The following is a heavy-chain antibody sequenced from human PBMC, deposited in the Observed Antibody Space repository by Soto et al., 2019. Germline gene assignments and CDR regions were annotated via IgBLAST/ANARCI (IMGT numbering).Heavy chain of an antibody. CDR2: IIPIFGTA. CDR1: GGTFSTYG. J-gene: IGHJ6*03. V-gene: IGHV1-69*01. Sequence: QVQLVQSGAEVKKPGSSVKVSCKASGGTFSTYGISWVRQAPGQGLEWMGGIIPIFGTANYAQKFQGRVTITADESTSTAYMEQSSLRSEDTAVYYRARSGKEYGSESYEYYFYYMDVWGKGTTVSVSS. CDR3: ARSGKEYGSESYEYYFYYMDV. D-gene: IGHD3-10*01.